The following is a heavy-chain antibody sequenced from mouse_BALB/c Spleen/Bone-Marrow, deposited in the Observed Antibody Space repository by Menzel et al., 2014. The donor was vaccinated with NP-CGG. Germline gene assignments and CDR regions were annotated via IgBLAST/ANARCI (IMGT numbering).Heavy chain of an antibody. D-gene: IGHD4-1*01. CDR3: ARSGFDY. Sequence: QVQLQQSGSVLVRPGAPVNLSCKASGYTFTSSWMHWAKQRPGQGLEWIGEIHPNSGNTNYNEKFKGKATLTVDTSSSTAFVDLSSLASEDSAVYYCARSGFDYWGQGTTLTVSS. J-gene: IGHJ2*01. CDR2: IHPNSGNT. CDR1: GYTFTSSW. V-gene: IGHV1S130*01.